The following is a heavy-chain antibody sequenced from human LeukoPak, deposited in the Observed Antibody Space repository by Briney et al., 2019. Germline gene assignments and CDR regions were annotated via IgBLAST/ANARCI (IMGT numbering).Heavy chain of an antibody. D-gene: IGHD6-13*01. J-gene: IGHJ4*02. Sequence: PSETLSLTCTVSGGSISSYYWSWIRQPPGKGLEWIGYIYYSGSTNYNPPLKSRVTISVDTSKNQFSLKLSSVTAADTAVYYCARARVWLDYWGQGTLVTVSS. CDR1: GGSISSYY. V-gene: IGHV4-59*01. CDR3: ARARVWLDY. CDR2: IYYSGST.